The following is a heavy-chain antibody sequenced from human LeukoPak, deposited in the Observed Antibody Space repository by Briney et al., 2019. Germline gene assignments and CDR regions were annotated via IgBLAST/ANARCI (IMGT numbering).Heavy chain of an antibody. D-gene: IGHD4-17*01. CDR2: INPSGGST. Sequence: ASVKVSCKASGYTFTSYYMHWVRQAPRQGLEWMGIINPSGGSTSYAQKFQGRVTMTRDTSTSTVYMELSSLRSEDTAVYYCAVMRGGDYGDYDYWGQGTLVTVSS. CDR3: AVMRGGDYGDYDY. CDR1: GYTFTSYY. J-gene: IGHJ4*02. V-gene: IGHV1-46*01.